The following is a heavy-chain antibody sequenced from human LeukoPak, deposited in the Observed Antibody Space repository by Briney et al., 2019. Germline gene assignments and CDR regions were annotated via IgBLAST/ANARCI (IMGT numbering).Heavy chain of an antibody. D-gene: IGHD3-9*01. J-gene: IGHJ5*02. CDR2: INQSGST. V-gene: IGHV4-34*01. CDR1: GGSFSGYY. Sequence: SETLSLTCAVYGGSFSGYYWSWIRQPPGKGLEWIGEINQSGSTNYNPSLKSRVTISVDTSKNQFSLKLSSVTAADTAVYYCARGRPYYDILTGDGWFDPWGQGTLVTVSS. CDR3: ARGRPYYDILTGDGWFDP.